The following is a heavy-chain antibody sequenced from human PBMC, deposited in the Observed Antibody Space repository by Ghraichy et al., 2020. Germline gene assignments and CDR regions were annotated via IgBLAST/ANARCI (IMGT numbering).Heavy chain of an antibody. V-gene: IGHV3-48*02. J-gene: IGHJ6*02. Sequence: LSLTCVGSGFTLSGYSMNWVRQAPGKGLEWISYITSSSKFISYADSVKGRFTVSRDSAQNALYLQVKSLRDEDTAVYYCARGSRVVRYYYYDGMDVWGQGTTVTVSS. CDR1: GFTLSGYS. CDR2: ITSSSKFI. CDR3: ARGSRVVRYYYYDGMDV. D-gene: IGHD2-21*01.